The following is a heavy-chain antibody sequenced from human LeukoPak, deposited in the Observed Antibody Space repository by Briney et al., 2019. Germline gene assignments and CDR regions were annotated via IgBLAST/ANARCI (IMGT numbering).Heavy chain of an antibody. Sequence: GGSLRLSCAASGFTFSSYAMSWVRQAPGKGREWVSAISGSGGSTYYADSVKGRFTISRDNSKNTLYLQMNSLRAEDTAVYYCAKGRYIVLMVYAEDYWGQGTLVTVSS. CDR1: GFTFSSYA. V-gene: IGHV3-23*01. CDR2: ISGSGGST. D-gene: IGHD2-8*01. CDR3: AKGRYIVLMVYAEDY. J-gene: IGHJ4*02.